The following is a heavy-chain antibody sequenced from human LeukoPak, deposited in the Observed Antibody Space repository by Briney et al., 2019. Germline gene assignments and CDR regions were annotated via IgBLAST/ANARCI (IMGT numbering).Heavy chain of an antibody. Sequence: GGSLRLSCAASGFTFSGYWMAWVRQPPGGGLEWVAHIRPDGSEKNYVDPVKGRFTISRDNANNSLHLQMDTLRVEDTAVYYCARDDYLGYWGQGTLVAVSS. CDR2: IRPDGSEK. CDR3: ARDDYLGY. J-gene: IGHJ4*02. CDR1: GFTFSGYW. D-gene: IGHD3-16*01. V-gene: IGHV3-7*05.